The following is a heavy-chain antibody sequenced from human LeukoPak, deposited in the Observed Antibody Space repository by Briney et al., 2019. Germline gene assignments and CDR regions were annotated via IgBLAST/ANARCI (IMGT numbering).Heavy chain of an antibody. D-gene: IGHD1-26*01. Sequence: GGSLRLSCVASGFIVSNNYMSWVRQAPGKGLEWVSSISSSSSYIYYADSVKGRFTISRDNAKNSLYLQMNSLRAEDTAVYYCARTPWELDAFDIWGQGTMVTVSS. CDR2: ISSSSSYI. CDR1: GFIVSNNY. J-gene: IGHJ3*02. V-gene: IGHV3-21*01. CDR3: ARTPWELDAFDI.